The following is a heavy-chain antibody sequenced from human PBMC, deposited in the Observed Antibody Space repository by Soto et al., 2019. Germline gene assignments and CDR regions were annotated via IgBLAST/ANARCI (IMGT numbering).Heavy chain of an antibody. D-gene: IGHD5-12*01. V-gene: IGHV1-18*01. CDR1: GYTFTSYG. CDR3: AGRFSGYDYYYYYGMDV. J-gene: IGHJ6*02. Sequence: VASVKVSCKASGYTFTSYGISWVRQAPGQGLEWMGWISAYNGNTNYAQKLQGRVTMTTDTSTSTAYMELRSLRSDDTAVYYCAGRFSGYDYYYYYGMDVWGQGTTVTVSS. CDR2: ISAYNGNT.